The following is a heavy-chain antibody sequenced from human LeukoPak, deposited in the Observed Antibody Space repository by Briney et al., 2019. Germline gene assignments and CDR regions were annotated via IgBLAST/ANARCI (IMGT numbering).Heavy chain of an antibody. CDR2: ISSSSSYI. J-gene: IGHJ4*02. Sequence: GGSLRLSCAASGFTFSSYSMNWVRQAPGKGLEWVSSISSSSSYIYYADSVKGRFTISGDNAKNSLYLQMNSLRAEDTAVYYCAREGIAAIYYFDYWGQGTLVTVSP. CDR1: GFTFSSYS. D-gene: IGHD6-13*01. CDR3: AREGIAAIYYFDY. V-gene: IGHV3-21*01.